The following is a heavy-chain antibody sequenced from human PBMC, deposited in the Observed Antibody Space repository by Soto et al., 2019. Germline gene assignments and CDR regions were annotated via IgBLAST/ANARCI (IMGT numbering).Heavy chain of an antibody. CDR1: GGTFSSYA. CDR2: IIPIFGTA. CDR3: ARVPPKDYYGSGSEYFDY. V-gene: IGHV1-69*13. Sequence: ASVKVSCKASGGTFSSYATSWVRQAPGQGLEWMGGIIPIFGTANYAQKFQGRVTITADESTSTAYMELSSLRSEDTAVYYCARVPPKDYYGSGSEYFDYWGQGTLVTVSS. D-gene: IGHD3-10*01. J-gene: IGHJ4*02.